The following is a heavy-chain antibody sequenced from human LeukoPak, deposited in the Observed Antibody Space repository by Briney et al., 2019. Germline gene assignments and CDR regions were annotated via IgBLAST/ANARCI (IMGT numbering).Heavy chain of an antibody. J-gene: IGHJ6*03. V-gene: IGHV1-18*01. CDR3: ARAEEGYYDFWSGYMGDYYMDV. Sequence: GASVKVSCKASGYTFTSYGISWVRQAPGQGLEWMGWISAYNGNTNYAQKLQGRVTMTTDTSTSTAYTELRSLRSDDTAVYYCARAEEGYYDFWSGYMGDYYMDVWGKGTTVTVSS. CDR1: GYTFTSYG. CDR2: ISAYNGNT. D-gene: IGHD3-3*01.